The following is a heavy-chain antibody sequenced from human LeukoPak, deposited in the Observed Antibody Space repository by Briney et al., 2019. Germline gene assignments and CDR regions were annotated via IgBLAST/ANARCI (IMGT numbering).Heavy chain of an antibody. CDR3: ARIDYATFDC. V-gene: IGHV4-59*01. CDR1: GGSINSYY. CDR2: IYYRGST. J-gene: IGHJ4*02. Sequence: SETLSLTCTISGGSINSYYWSWIRQPPGRGLEWIGDIYYRGSTIYNPSLKSRVTISVDTSKNQFSLNLRSVTAADTAVYYCARIDYATFDCWGPGALVTVSS. D-gene: IGHD3-16*01.